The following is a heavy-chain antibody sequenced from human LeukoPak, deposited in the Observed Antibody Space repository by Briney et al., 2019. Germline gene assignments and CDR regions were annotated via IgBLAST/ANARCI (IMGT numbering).Heavy chain of an antibody. D-gene: IGHD3-22*01. CDR3: ARDYFDTSGHAFDI. CDR1: GFTFSSDT. V-gene: IGHV3-21*01. Sequence: GGSLRLSCAASGFTFSSDTMNWVRQAPGKGLEWVSSISSAGSYIYYADSVKGRFTISRDNAKNSLYLQVNSLRAEDTAVYYCARDYFDTSGHAFDIWGQGTMVTVSS. CDR2: ISSAGSYI. J-gene: IGHJ3*02.